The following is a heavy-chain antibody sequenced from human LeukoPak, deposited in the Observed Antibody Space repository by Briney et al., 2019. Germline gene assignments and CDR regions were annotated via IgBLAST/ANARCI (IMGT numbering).Heavy chain of an antibody. CDR1: GFTFSSYW. CDR2: IKQDGSEK. Sequence: GGSLRLSCAASGFTFSSYWMSWVRQAPGKGLEWVANIKQDGSEKYYVDSVKGRFTISRDNAKNSLYLQMNSLRAEDTAVYYCARALDYDFWSGYYDAFDIWGQGTMVTVSS. D-gene: IGHD3-3*01. V-gene: IGHV3-7*01. J-gene: IGHJ3*02. CDR3: ARALDYDFWSGYYDAFDI.